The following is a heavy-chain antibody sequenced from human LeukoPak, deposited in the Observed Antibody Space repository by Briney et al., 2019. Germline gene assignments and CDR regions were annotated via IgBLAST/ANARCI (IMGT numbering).Heavy chain of an antibody. CDR2: IYYSGST. D-gene: IGHD3-16*01. V-gene: IGHV4-31*03. J-gene: IGHJ4*02. CDR1: GGSISSGGYC. CDR3: ARYRGTFDY. Sequence: SETLSLTCTVSGGSISSGGYCWSWIRQHPGKGLEWIGYIYYSGSTYYNPSLKSRVTISVDTSKNQFSLKLSSVTAADTAVYYCARYRGTFDYWGQGTLVTVSS.